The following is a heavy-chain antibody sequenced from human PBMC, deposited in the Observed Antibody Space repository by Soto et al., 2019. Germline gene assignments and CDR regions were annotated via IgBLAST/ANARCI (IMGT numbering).Heavy chain of an antibody. CDR2: ISAYNGNT. J-gene: IGHJ6*02. CDR1: GYTFTSYG. Sequence: ASVKVSCKASGYTFTSYGISWVRQAPGQGLEWMGWISAYNGNTNYAQKLQGRVTMTTDTSTGTAYMELRSLRSDDTAVYYCARDFGRPGYCTNGVCYGMDVWGQGTTVTVSS. V-gene: IGHV1-18*01. D-gene: IGHD2-8*01. CDR3: ARDFGRPGYCTNGVCYGMDV.